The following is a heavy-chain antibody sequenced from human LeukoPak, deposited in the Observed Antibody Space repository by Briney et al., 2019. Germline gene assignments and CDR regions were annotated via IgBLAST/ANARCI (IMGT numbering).Heavy chain of an antibody. CDR2: VSGSGDTT. CDR1: GFTFSSYS. Sequence: GGSLRLSCTASGFTFSSYSMSWVRQAPGKGLEWVSTVSGSGDTTYYADSVRGRFTISRDNSKNTLYLQMNSLRAEDTAVYYCAKDSPHDYWGQGTLVTVSS. V-gene: IGHV3-23*01. CDR3: AKDSPHDY. J-gene: IGHJ4*02.